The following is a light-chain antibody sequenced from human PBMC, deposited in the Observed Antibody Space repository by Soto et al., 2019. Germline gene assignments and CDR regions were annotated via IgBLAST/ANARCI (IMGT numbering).Light chain of an antibody. V-gene: IGLV4-69*01. CDR2: LNSDGSH. CDR3: QTWGSGIVV. J-gene: IGLJ2*01. Sequence: QPVLTQSPSASASLGASVKLTCTLSSGHSNYAIAWHQQQSEKGPRYLMKLNSDGSHSKGDGIPDRFSGSSSGAERYLTISSLQSEDEADYDCQTWGSGIVVFGGGTQLTVL. CDR1: SGHSNYA.